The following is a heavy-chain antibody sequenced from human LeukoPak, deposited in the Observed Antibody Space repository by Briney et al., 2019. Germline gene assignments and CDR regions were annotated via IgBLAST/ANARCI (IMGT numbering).Heavy chain of an antibody. V-gene: IGHV4-38-2*02. Sequence: SETLSLTCTVSGYSISSGYYWGWIRQPPEKGLEWIGSIYHSGSTYYNPSLKSRVTISVDTSKNQFSLKLSSVTAADTAVYYCASDSSSWYEGGVGDYWGQGTLVTVSS. CDR1: GYSISSGYY. CDR2: IYHSGST. D-gene: IGHD6-13*01. J-gene: IGHJ4*02. CDR3: ASDSSSWYEGGVGDY.